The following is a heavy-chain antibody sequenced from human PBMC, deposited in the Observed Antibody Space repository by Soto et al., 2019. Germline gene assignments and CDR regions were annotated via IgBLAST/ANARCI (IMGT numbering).Heavy chain of an antibody. CDR1: GGSFSDRRFS. Sequence: QLQLLESGSRLVKPSETLSLTCAVSGGSFSDRRFSWSWIRQPPGKGLEWLGYGYPDVTTYYNSSLVNRITISTEMSKSQFSLTRTSVTASDTAVYYCARTYSYGFFKYWAQGRLVTVSS. CDR2: GYPDVTT. D-gene: IGHD5-18*01. V-gene: IGHV4-30-2*01. J-gene: IGHJ4*02. CDR3: ARTYSYGFFKY.